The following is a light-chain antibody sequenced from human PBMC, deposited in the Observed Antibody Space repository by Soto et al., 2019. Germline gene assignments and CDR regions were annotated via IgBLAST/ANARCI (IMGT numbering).Light chain of an antibody. V-gene: IGLV1-47*02. J-gene: IGLJ3*02. Sequence: QSVLTQSPSASGTPGQSVTISCSGTTSNIGYAYIHWYQQLPGTAPKLLIYSNDRRPSGVPDRFSGSKSGTSASLAISGLRSEDEAAYYCAAWDDSLSGLVFGGGTKLTVL. CDR2: SND. CDR3: AAWDDSLSGLV. CDR1: TSNIGYAY.